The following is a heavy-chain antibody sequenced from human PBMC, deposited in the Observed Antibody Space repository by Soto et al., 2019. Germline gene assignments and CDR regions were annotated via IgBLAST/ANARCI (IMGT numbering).Heavy chain of an antibody. V-gene: IGHV4-34*01. CDR1: GGSFSGYY. J-gene: IGHJ6*02. Sequence: SETLSLTCAVYGGSFSGYYWSWIRQPPGKGLEWIGEINHSGSTNYNPSLKSRVTISVDTSKNQFPLKLSSVTAADTAVYYCARDSRYCSSTSCYPRDSYYYYGMDVWGQGTTVTVSS. CDR3: ARDSRYCSSTSCYPRDSYYYYGMDV. D-gene: IGHD2-2*01. CDR2: INHSGST.